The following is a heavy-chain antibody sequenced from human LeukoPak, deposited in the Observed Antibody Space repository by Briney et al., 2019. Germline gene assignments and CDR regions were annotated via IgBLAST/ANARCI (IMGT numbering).Heavy chain of an antibody. D-gene: IGHD3-22*01. CDR3: AKYDSSGYRWPGHDAFDI. CDR2: IYYSGST. J-gene: IGHJ3*02. V-gene: IGHV4-59*12. CDR1: GGSISSYY. Sequence: SETLSLTCTVSGGSISSYYWNWIRQPPGKGLEWIGYIYYSGSTNYNPSLKSRVTISVDTSKNQFSLKLSSVTAADTAVYYCAKYDSSGYRWPGHDAFDIWGQGTMVTVSS.